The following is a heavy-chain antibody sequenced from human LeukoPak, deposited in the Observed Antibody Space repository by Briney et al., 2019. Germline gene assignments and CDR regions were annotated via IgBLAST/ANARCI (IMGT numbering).Heavy chain of an antibody. J-gene: IGHJ3*02. V-gene: IGHV1-69*04. D-gene: IGHD1/OR15-1a*01. Sequence: SVKVSCKASGGTFSSYAISWVRQAPGQGLEWMGRIIPILGIANYAQKFQGRVTMTRDTSISTAYMELSRLRFDDTAVYYCARDRGTVRRGAFDIWGQGTMVTVSS. CDR3: ARDRGTVRRGAFDI. CDR1: GGTFSSYA. CDR2: IIPILGIA.